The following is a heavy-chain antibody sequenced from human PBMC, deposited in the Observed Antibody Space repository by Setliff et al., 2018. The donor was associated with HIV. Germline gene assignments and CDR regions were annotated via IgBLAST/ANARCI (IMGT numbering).Heavy chain of an antibody. CDR1: GFNFSNYW. CDR3: AGHSTTWYPNWFDP. Sequence: PGGPLRLSCAASGFNFSNYWMSWVRQAPGKGLEWVANIKQDGSEKKYEDSVKGRFSISRDNAKQSMYLQMDSLRAEDTAVYYCAGHSTTWYPNWFDPWGQGTLVTVSS. J-gene: IGHJ5*02. CDR2: IKQDGSEK. D-gene: IGHD2-2*01. V-gene: IGHV3-7*03.